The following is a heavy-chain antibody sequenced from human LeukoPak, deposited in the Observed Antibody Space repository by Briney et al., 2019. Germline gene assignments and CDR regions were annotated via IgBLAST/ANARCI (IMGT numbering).Heavy chain of an antibody. CDR2: MNPNSGNT. CDR3: ARPNYDFWSGPQNWFDP. V-gene: IGHV1-8*01. D-gene: IGHD3-3*01. J-gene: IGHJ5*02. Sequence: ASVKVSCKASGYTFTSYDINWVRQATGQGLEWMGWMNPNSGNTGYAQKFQGRVTMTRNTSISTAYMELSSLRSEDTVVYYCARPNYDFWSGPQNWFDPWGQGTLVTVSS. CDR1: GYTFTSYD.